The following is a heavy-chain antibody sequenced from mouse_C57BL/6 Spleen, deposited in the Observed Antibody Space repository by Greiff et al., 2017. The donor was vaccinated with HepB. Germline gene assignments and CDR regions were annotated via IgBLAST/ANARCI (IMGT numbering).Heavy chain of an antibody. CDR1: GYTFTDYN. CDR3: AMGLTYYFDY. D-gene: IGHD3-1*01. Sequence: DVKLQESGPELVKPGASVKMSCKASGYTFTDYNMHWVKQSHGKSLEWIGYINPNNGGTSYNQKFKGKATLTVNKSSSTAYMELRSLTSEDSAVYYCAMGLTYYFDYWGQGTTLTVSS. V-gene: IGHV1-22*01. J-gene: IGHJ2*01. CDR2: INPNNGGT.